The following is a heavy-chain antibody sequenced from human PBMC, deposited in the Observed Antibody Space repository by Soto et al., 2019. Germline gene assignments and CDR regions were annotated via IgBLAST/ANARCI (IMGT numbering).Heavy chain of an antibody. D-gene: IGHD4-17*01. Sequence: QVQLVQSGAEVKKPGSSVKVSCKASGGTFSSYAISWVRQAPGQGLEWMGGIIPIFGTANYAQKFQGRVTSTTDKSTSTAYRELSSLRSEDTGVYYCASRKSVDFGDYVWGQGTLVTVSS. CDR1: GGTFSSYA. CDR2: IIPIFGTA. J-gene: IGHJ4*02. CDR3: ASRKSVDFGDYV. V-gene: IGHV1-69*06.